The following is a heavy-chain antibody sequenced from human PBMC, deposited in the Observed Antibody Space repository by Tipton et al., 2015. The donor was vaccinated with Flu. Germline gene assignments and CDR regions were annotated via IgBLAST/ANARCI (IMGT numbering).Heavy chain of an antibody. CDR2: IYYRESA. D-gene: IGHD3-10*01. Sequence: LRLSCSVSGDSVTTHYWSWIRQPPGKGLEWIGFIYYRESATYNPSLKSRATISVDTSKNQLSLKLSSVSAADTAVYYCVRDITRPGSFYYFDSWGQGALVTVSS. J-gene: IGHJ4*02. CDR3: VRDITRPGSFYYFDS. CDR1: GDSVTTHY. V-gene: IGHV4-59*02.